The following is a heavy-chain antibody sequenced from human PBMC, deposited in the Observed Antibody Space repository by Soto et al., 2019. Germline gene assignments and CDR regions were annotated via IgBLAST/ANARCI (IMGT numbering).Heavy chain of an antibody. CDR3: AVAMVREILIFESSGMHV. CDR1: GGSFNNYA. D-gene: IGHD3-10*01. J-gene: IGHJ6*02. V-gene: IGHV1-69*01. Sequence: QVHLVQSGAEVKKPGSLVNVSCKTSGGSFNNYAVSWVRQAPGQGLEWMGGIIPNFDTPNYAQKFQDRVTIIADESTSTVYMELRSLRSNDTAVYYCAVAMVREILIFESSGMHVWGQGTTVIVSS. CDR2: IIPNFDTP.